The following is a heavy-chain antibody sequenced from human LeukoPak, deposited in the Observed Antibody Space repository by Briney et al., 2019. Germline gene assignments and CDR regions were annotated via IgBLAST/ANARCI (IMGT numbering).Heavy chain of an antibody. CDR1: GYTFTSYY. D-gene: IGHD6-19*01. J-gene: IGHJ4*02. Sequence: ASVKVSCKASGYTFTSYYMHWVRQAPGQGLEWMGIINPSGGSTSYAQNFQGRVTMTRDMSTSTVYLELSSLRSEDTAVYYCARDLKRGYSSGRYSWGTGSSNDYWGQGTLVTVSS. V-gene: IGHV1-46*01. CDR3: ARDLKRGYSSGRYSWGTGSSNDY. CDR2: INPSGGST.